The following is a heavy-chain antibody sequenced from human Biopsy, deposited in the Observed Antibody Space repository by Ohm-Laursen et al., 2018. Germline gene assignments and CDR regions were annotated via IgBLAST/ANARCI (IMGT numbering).Heavy chain of an antibody. CDR1: GDSISSYY. V-gene: IGHV4-59*01. Sequence: TLSLTCIVSGDSISSYYWSWIRQPPGKGLQWIGYDYYTGSTDYNPSLQSRVTISVDTSKKHFSLRLRSVTTSDTAIYYCARDRGYYSDRTVPGYFDLWGRGTLVTVSS. J-gene: IGHJ2*01. CDR2: DYYTGST. D-gene: IGHD3-22*01. CDR3: ARDRGYYSDRTVPGYFDL.